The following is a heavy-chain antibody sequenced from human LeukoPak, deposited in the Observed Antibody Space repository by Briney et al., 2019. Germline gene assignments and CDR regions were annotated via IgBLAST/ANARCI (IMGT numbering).Heavy chain of an antibody. Sequence: KPSETLSLTCTVSGYSISSGYYWSWIRQPPGQGLEWIGYIYYSGSTYYNPSLKSRVTISVDTSKNQFSLKLSSVTAADTAVYYCARGGYDILTGYPQWGQGTLVTVSS. CDR3: ARGGYDILTGYPQ. CDR2: IYYSGST. J-gene: IGHJ4*02. CDR1: GYSISSGYY. D-gene: IGHD3-9*01. V-gene: IGHV4-31*03.